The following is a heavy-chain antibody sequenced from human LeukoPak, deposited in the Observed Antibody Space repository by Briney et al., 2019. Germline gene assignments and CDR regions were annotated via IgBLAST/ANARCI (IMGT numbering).Heavy chain of an antibody. CDR2: INHSGST. V-gene: IGHV4-34*01. CDR3: ARGYPQIVVVMADAFDN. CDR1: GGSFSGYY. J-gene: IGHJ3*02. Sequence: NPSETLSLTCAVYGGSFSGYYWSWIRQPPGKGLEWIGEINHSGSTKYNPSLKSRVTMSVDTSKNQFSLNLSSVTAADTAVYYCARGYPQIVVVMADAFDNWGQGTMVTVSS. D-gene: IGHD3-22*01.